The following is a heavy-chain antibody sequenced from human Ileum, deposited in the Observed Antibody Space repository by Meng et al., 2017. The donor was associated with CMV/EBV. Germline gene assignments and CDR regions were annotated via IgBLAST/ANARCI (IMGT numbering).Heavy chain of an antibody. D-gene: IGHD2-15*01. V-gene: IGHV4-30-4*08. J-gene: IGHJ4*02. Sequence: QVQLQESGPGLVKPSPTLSLTCTVSGGSIPSGNYYWSWIRQPPGRGLEWIGYIYYSGSPYYKPSLKSRVTISLDTSKNQFSLNLRSVTATDSAVYYCVRQVVAASFDYWGQGALVTSPQ. CDR3: VRQVVAASFDY. CDR1: GGSIPSGNYY. CDR2: IYYSGSP.